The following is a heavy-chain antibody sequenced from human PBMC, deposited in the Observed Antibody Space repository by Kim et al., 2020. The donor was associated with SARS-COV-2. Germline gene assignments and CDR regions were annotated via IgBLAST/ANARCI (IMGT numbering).Heavy chain of an antibody. J-gene: IGHJ5*02. CDR1: GGSISSTSSY. V-gene: IGHV4-39*07. CDR3: ARSSVGWFDP. Sequence: SETLSLTCTVSGGSISSTSSYWGWIRQPPGKGLEWIGSIDYSGSTHYNPSLKSRVTSSVDTSKNHFSLKLRSVTAADTAVYYCARSSVGWFDPWGQGTLVTVSS. D-gene: IGHD2-15*01. CDR2: IDYSGST.